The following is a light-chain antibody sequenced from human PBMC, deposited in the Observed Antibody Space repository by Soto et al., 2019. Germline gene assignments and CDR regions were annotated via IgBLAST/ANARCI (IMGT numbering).Light chain of an antibody. J-gene: IGLJ1*01. CDR1: GSDIGAYNY. CDR2: GVT. V-gene: IGLV2-14*01. CDR3: SSFTTSYVYV. Sequence: QSALTQPASVSGSPGQSITISCTGSGSDIGAYNYVSWYQQHPGKAPKLLIHGVTRRPSGVSSRFSASKSAYTASLTISGLQAEDEATYFCSSFTTSYVYVFGPGTKVIVL.